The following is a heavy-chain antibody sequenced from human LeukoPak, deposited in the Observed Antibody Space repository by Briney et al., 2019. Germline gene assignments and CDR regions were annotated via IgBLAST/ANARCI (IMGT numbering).Heavy chain of an antibody. J-gene: IGHJ6*02. Sequence: GASLKISCKGSGSIFTDYWIGWVRQLPGKGLEWMGIIYPGDSDTRYSPSFQGQVTISADKSINTAHLQWSSLKASDTAMYYCARGAAGTTPDYYYFGLGVWGQGTTVRVSS. D-gene: IGHD1-7*01. V-gene: IGHV5-51*01. CDR2: IYPGDSDT. CDR1: GSIFTDYW. CDR3: ARGAAGTTPDYYYFGLGV.